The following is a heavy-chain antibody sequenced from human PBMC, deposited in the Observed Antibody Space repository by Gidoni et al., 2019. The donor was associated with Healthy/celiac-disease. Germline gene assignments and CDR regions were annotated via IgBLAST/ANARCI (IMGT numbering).Heavy chain of an antibody. Sequence: QVQLVQSGAEVKKPGSSVKVSCKASGGTFSSYAISWVRQAPGQGLEWMGRIIPILGIANYAQKFQGRVTITADKSTSTAYMELSSLRSEDTAVYYCASDSGSLPLLVEREDYWGQGTLVTVSS. CDR2: IIPILGIA. J-gene: IGHJ4*02. D-gene: IGHD1-26*01. CDR1: GGTFSSYA. CDR3: ASDSGSLPLLVEREDY. V-gene: IGHV1-69*04.